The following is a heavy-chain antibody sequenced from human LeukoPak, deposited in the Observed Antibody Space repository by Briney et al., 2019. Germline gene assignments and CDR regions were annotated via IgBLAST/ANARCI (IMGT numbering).Heavy chain of an antibody. J-gene: IGHJ5*02. D-gene: IGHD6-19*01. V-gene: IGHV4-61*02. CDR3: AKGAGPPWFDP. Sequence: PSETLSLTCTVSNGSISSDTYFWSWIRQPAGKGLEWIGRMSSSGISTYSPSLKRRVTISIDTSRNQFSMNLNSVAAADTAGYYCAKGAGPPWFDPWGQGTLVTVSS. CDR2: MSSSGIS. CDR1: NGSISSDTYF.